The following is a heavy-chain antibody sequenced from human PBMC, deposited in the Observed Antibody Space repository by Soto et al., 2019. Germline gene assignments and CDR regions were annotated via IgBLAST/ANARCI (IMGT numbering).Heavy chain of an antibody. V-gene: IGHV3-9*01. CDR3: AKLGFHDY. J-gene: IGHJ4*02. CDR1: GFTFDDYA. D-gene: IGHD7-27*01. Sequence: HPGGSLRLSCAASGFTFDDYAMHWVRQAPGKGLEWVSGISWNSGSIGYADSVKGRFTISRDNAKNSLYLQMNSLRAEDTALYYCAKLGFHDYWGQGTLVTVSS. CDR2: ISWNSGSI.